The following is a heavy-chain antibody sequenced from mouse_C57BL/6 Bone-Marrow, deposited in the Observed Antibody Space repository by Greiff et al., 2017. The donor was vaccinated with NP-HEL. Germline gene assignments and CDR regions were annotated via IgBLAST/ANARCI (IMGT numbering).Heavy chain of an antibody. D-gene: IGHD1-1*01. V-gene: IGHV10-1*01. CDR2: IRSKSNNYAT. J-gene: IGHJ4*01. CDR3: VRREYYGSFYYAMDY. Sequence: EVKLMESGGGLVQPKGSLKLSCAASGFSFNTYAMNWVRQAPGKGLEWVARIRSKSNNYATYYADSVKDRFTISRDDSESMLYLQMNNLKTEDTAMYYCVRREYYGSFYYAMDYWGQGTSVTVSS. CDR1: GFSFNTYA.